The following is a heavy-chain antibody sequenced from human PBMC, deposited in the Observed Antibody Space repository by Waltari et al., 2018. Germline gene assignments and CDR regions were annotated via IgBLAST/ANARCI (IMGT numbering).Heavy chain of an antibody. Sequence: QVQLVQSGAEVKKPGASVKVSCKASGYTFTSYDINWVRQATGQGLEWMGWMNPNRGNTGYAQKVQGRVTMTRNTSISTAYMELSSLRSDDTAVYYCARAKYYYDSSGYYYRDAFDIWGQGTMVTVSS. V-gene: IGHV1-8*01. D-gene: IGHD3-22*01. CDR1: GYTFTSYD. J-gene: IGHJ3*02. CDR3: ARAKYYYDSSGYYYRDAFDI. CDR2: MNPNRGNT.